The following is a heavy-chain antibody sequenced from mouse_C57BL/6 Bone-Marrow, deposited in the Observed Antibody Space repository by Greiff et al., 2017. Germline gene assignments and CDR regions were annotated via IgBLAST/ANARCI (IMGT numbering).Heavy chain of an antibody. V-gene: IGHV1-81*01. CDR1: GYTFTSYG. CDR3: ARFGYYGSSYNY. D-gene: IGHD1-1*01. J-gene: IGHJ2*01. CDR2: IYPRSGNT. Sequence: QVQLQQSGAELARPGASVKQSCKASGYTFTSYGISWVKQRTGQGLEWIGEIYPRSGNTYYNEKFEGKATLTADKSSSTAYMELRSLTSEDSAVYFCARFGYYGSSYNYWGQGTTLTVSS.